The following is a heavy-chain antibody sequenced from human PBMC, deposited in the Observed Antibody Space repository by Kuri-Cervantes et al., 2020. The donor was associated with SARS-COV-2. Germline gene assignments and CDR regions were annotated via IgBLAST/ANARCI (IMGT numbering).Heavy chain of an antibody. D-gene: IGHD3-10*01. CDR2: ISSSSSTI. J-gene: IGHJ4*02. V-gene: IGHV3-48*01. CDR1: GFLFSASA. Sequence: GESLKISCEVSGFLFSASAIHWVRQASGKGLEWVSYISSSSSTIYYADSVKGRFTISRDNAKNSLHLQMNSLRAEDTAVYYCASGFGEGASWGQGTLVTVSS. CDR3: ASGFGEGAS.